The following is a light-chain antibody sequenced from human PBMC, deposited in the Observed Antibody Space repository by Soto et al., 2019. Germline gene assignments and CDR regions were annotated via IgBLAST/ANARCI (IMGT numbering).Light chain of an antibody. J-gene: IGKJ4*01. V-gene: IGKV3-11*01. CDR2: DTS. Sequence: EIVLTQSPVTLSLSPGERATLSCRASQNVFSSLAWYQQKPGQAPRLLIYDTSTMATAIPARFRGSGSGTDFTLTISSLEPEDFAVYYCHQRSNWPLTFVGGTKVEIK. CDR1: QNVFSS. CDR3: HQRSNWPLT.